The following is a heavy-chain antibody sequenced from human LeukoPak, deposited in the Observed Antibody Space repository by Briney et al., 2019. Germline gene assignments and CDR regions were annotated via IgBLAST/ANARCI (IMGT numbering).Heavy chain of an antibody. D-gene: IGHD3-10*01. Sequence: PSETLSLTYAVYGGSFSGYYWSWIRQPPGKGLEWIGEINHSESTNYNPSLKSRVTISVDTSKNQFSLKLSSVTAADTAVYYCARTRRHYYGSGKNLTPWPAGMDVWGQGTTVCVS. CDR1: GGSFSGYY. CDR3: ARTRRHYYGSGKNLTPWPAGMDV. V-gene: IGHV4-34*01. CDR2: INHSEST. J-gene: IGHJ6*02.